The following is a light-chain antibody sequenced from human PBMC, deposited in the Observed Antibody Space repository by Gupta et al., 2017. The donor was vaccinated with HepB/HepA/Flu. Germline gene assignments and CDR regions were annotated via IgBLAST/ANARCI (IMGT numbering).Light chain of an antibody. CDR2: GSS. Sequence: DIQMTQSPSSLSASDGDRVTITCRASQSVSHFLNWYQQKPGKAPKVLIYGSSTLQSGVPSRFSGSGSGTDFTLTISSLQPEDFATYYCQQSYTTPFTFGPGTKVDIK. V-gene: IGKV1-39*01. J-gene: IGKJ3*01. CDR3: QQSYTTPFT. CDR1: QSVSHF.